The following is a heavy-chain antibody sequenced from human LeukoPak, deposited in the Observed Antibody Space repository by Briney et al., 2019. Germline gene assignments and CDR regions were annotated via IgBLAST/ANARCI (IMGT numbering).Heavy chain of an antibody. CDR3: ARYYGDYVYYFDY. CDR2: ISSSGSTI. CDR1: GFTFSSYE. V-gene: IGHV3-48*03. D-gene: IGHD4-17*01. J-gene: IGHJ4*02. Sequence: GGSLRLSCAASGFTFSSYEMNWVRQAPGKGLEWVSYISSSGSTIYYADSVKGRFTISRGNAKNSLYLQMNNLRAEDTAVYYCARYYGDYVYYFDYWGQGTLVTVSS.